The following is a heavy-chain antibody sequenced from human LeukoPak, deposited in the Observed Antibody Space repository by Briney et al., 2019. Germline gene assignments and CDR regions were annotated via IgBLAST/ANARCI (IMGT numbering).Heavy chain of an antibody. V-gene: IGHV1-2*02. D-gene: IGHD3-10*01. CDR3: ARLTSRSFIY. CDR2: INPNSGGT. Sequence: ASVKVSCKASGYTFTGYYMHWVRQAPGQGLEWMGWINPNSGGTNYAQKFQGRVTMTRNTSISTAYMELSSLKSEDTAVFYCARLTSRSFIYWGQGTLVTVSS. CDR1: GYTFTGYY. J-gene: IGHJ4*02.